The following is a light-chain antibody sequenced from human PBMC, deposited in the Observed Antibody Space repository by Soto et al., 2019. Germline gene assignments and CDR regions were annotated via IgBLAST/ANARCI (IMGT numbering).Light chain of an antibody. V-gene: IGKV1-33*01. CDR2: DAS. CDR3: QQYDNLPYT. CDR1: QDISNY. Sequence: DIQMTQSPSSLSVSVGDRVTITCQASQDISNYLNWYQQKPGKAPKLLIYDASNLETGVPSRFSGSGSATDFTFTISSLQPEDIATYYCQQYDNLPYTFGQGTKLEIK. J-gene: IGKJ2*01.